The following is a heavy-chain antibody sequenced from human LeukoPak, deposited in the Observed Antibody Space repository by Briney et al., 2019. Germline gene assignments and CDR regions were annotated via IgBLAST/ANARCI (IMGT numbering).Heavy chain of an antibody. D-gene: IGHD4-23*01. Sequence: GGSLRLSCAASGFTFSSYAMSWVRQAPGKGLEWVSAISGSGGSTYYADSVKGRFTISRDNSKDTLYPQMNSLRAEDTAVYYCARPPLGDYGGNSPRYFDFWGQGTLVTVSS. CDR1: GFTFSSYA. CDR2: ISGSGGST. J-gene: IGHJ4*02. CDR3: ARPPLGDYGGNSPRYFDF. V-gene: IGHV3-23*01.